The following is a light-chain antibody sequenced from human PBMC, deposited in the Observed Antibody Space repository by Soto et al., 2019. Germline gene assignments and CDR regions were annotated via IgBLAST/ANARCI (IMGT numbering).Light chain of an antibody. CDR2: DAS. J-gene: IGKJ5*01. CDR3: QQASSFPIT. Sequence: QLTQSPGAVAASVGEGGTSTCRASQGISKWLAWYQQKPGKAPKLLIYDASSLESGVPSRFSGSGSGTDFSLTIRSLQPEDFATYYCQQASSFPITFGQGTRLEIK. V-gene: IGKV1D-12*01. CDR1: QGISKW.